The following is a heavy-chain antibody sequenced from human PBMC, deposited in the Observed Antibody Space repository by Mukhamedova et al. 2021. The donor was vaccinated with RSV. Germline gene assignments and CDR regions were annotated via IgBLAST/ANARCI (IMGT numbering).Heavy chain of an antibody. CDR1: SYA. D-gene: IGHD1-26*01. Sequence: SYAMHWVRQAPGKVLECVAVISSAFSNKSYADSVKGRFTISRDNSKNTLYLQMNSLRAEDTAVYYCASSAADEDPSYFDYWGQGT. CDR3: ASSAADEDPSYFDY. J-gene: IGHJ4*02. CDR2: ISSAFSNK. V-gene: IGHV3-30*04.